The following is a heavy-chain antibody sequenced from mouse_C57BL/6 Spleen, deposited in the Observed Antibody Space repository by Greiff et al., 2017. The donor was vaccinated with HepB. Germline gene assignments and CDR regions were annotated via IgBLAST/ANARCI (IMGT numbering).Heavy chain of an antibody. D-gene: IGHD2-13*01. J-gene: IGHJ4*01. Sequence: VKLQQSGAELARPGASVKLSCKASGYTFTSYGISWVKQRTGQGLEWIGEIYPRSGNTYYNEKFKGKATLTADKSSSTAYMELRSLTSEDSAVYFCAREGLLFYYAMDYWGQGTSVTVSS. CDR1: GYTFTSYG. V-gene: IGHV1-81*01. CDR2: IYPRSGNT. CDR3: AREGLLFYYAMDY.